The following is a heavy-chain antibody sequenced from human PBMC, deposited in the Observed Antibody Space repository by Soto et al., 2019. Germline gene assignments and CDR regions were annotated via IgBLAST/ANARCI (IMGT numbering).Heavy chain of an antibody. V-gene: IGHV1-58*01. CDR1: GFTFTSSA. CDR2: IVVGSGNT. J-gene: IGHJ4*02. D-gene: IGHD4-4*01. CDR3: VSHPPRGDYSKYATTY. Sequence: ASVKVSCKASGFTFTSSAVQWVQQARGQRLEWIGWIVVGSGNTNYAQKFQERVTITRDMSTSTAYMELSSLRSEDTAVYYCVSHPPRGDYSKYATTYWGQGTLVTVSS.